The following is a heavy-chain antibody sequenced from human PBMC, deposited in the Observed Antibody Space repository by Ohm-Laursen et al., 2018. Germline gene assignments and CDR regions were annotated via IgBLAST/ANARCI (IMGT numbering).Heavy chain of an antibody. J-gene: IGHJ4*02. CDR3: ATAITRIHLWWNFDY. D-gene: IGHD5-18*01. Sequence: QTLTLTFTFSGFSLSTSGMCVSWIRQPPGKGLEWIGYMYYSGSTLYNPSLKSRVTISVDTSKNQFSLKLNSVTAADTAVYYCATAITRIHLWWNFDYWGQGTLVTVSS. CDR2: MYYSGST. V-gene: IGHV4-31*03. CDR1: GFSLSTSGMC.